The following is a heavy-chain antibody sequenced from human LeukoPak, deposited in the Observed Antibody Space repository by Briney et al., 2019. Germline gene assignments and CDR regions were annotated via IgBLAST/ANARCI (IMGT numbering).Heavy chain of an antibody. Sequence: PGGSLRLSCAASGFTFSSYSMNWVRQAPGKGLEWVSSISSSSSYIYYADSVKGRFTISRYNSKISLYLQMNSLRAEDTAVYYCAKSGLNRFDYWGQGTLVTVSS. CDR3: AKSGLNRFDY. CDR2: ISSSSSYI. CDR1: GFTFSSYS. V-gene: IGHV3-21*01. J-gene: IGHJ4*02. D-gene: IGHD2-15*01.